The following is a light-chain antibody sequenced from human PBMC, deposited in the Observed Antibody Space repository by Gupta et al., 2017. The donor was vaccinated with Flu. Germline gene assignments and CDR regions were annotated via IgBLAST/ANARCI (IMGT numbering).Light chain of an antibody. CDR1: SGINVGTYR. CDR3: MIWHSSASAV. V-gene: IGLV5-45*03. Sequence: QAVLTQPSSLSASPGASASLTCTLRSGINVGTYRIYWYQQKPGSPPQYLLRYKSDSDKQHGSGVPSRFSGSKDASANAGILLISGLQAEDEADYYCMIWHSSASAVFGGGTKLTVL. CDR2: YKSDSDK. J-gene: IGLJ2*01.